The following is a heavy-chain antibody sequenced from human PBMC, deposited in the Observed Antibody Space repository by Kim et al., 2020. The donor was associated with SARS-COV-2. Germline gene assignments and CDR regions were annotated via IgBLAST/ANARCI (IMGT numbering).Heavy chain of an antibody. CDR3: AKDGRSHTPGY. CDR2: ISGSGGST. CDR1: GFTFSSVD. J-gene: IGHJ4*02. D-gene: IGHD6-13*01. V-gene: IGHV3-23*01. Sequence: GGSLRLSCAVSGFTFSSVDMSWVRQAPGKGLEWVSGISGSGGSTYYADSVKGRFSVSRDNSRNTLYLLMNSLRGDDTAVYYCAKDGRSHTPGYWGQGTL.